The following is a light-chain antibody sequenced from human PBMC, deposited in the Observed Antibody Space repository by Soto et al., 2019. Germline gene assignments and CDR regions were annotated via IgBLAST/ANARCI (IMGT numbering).Light chain of an antibody. Sequence: VLTQSPGTLSLSPGERATLSCRASQSVSSSYLAWYQQKPGQAPRLLIYGASSRATGIPDRFSGSGSGTDFTLTISRLEPEDFAVYYCQQYGSSPLTFGQGTKVDIK. V-gene: IGKV3-20*01. J-gene: IGKJ1*01. CDR3: QQYGSSPLT. CDR1: QSVSSSY. CDR2: GAS.